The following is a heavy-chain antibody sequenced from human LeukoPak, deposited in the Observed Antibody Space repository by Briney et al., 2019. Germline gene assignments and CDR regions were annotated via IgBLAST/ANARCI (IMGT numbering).Heavy chain of an antibody. CDR2: INPSGGST. Sequence: ASVKVSCKASGYTFTSYYMHWVRQAPGQGLEWMGIINPSGGSTSYAQKSQGRVTMTRDTSTSAVYMELSSLRSEDTAVYYCARDHEYYYDSSGYLPLDYWGQGTLVTVSS. J-gene: IGHJ4*02. CDR3: ARDHEYYYDSSGYLPLDY. V-gene: IGHV1-46*01. CDR1: GYTFTSYY. D-gene: IGHD3-22*01.